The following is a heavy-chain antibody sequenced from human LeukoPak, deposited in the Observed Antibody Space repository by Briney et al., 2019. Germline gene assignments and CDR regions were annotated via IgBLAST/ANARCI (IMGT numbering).Heavy chain of an antibody. D-gene: IGHD1-26*01. CDR1: GFTFSSYS. CDR2: ISSSSSTI. V-gene: IGHV3-48*04. J-gene: IGHJ4*02. CDR3: ARDGYSRSYSITPFDY. Sequence: GGSLRLSCAASGFTFSSYSMNWVRQAPGKGLEWVSYISSSSSTIYYADSVKGRFTISRDNAKNSLYLQMNSLRAEDTAVYYCARDGYSRSYSITPFDYWGQGTLVTVSS.